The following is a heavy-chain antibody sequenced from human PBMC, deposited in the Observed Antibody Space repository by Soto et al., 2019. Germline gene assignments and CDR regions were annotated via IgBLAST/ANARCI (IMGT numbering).Heavy chain of an antibody. CDR1: GYTFTSYG. D-gene: IGHD6-19*01. V-gene: IGHV1-18*01. J-gene: IGHJ3*02. CDR2: ISAYNGNT. Sequence: ASVKVSCKASGYTFTSYGISWVRQAPGQGLEWMGWISAYNGNTNYAQKLQGRVTMTTDTSTSTAYMELRSLRSDDTAVYYCTTEGYSSGWYSAFDIWGQGTMVTVSS. CDR3: TTEGYSSGWYSAFDI.